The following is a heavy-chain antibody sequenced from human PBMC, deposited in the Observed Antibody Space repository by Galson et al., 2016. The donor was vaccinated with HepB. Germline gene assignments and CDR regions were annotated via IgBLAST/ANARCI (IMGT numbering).Heavy chain of an antibody. J-gene: IGHJ4*02. V-gene: IGHV3-66*03. CDR3: VKVAYSTLAGHYYDF. D-gene: IGHD6-19*01. Sequence: SLRLSCAASGFSVIGNYMSWVRQAPRKGLEWVAFLSLNGDTFYADSVEGRFTISGDSSKNTLFLQMSSLRADDTAVYYCVKVAYSTLAGHYYDFWGQGSLVTVSS. CDR2: LSLNGDT. CDR1: GFSVIGNY.